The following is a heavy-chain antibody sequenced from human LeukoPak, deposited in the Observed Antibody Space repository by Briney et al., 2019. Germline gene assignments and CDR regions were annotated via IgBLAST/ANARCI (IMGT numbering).Heavy chain of an antibody. J-gene: IGHJ4*02. Sequence: GGSLRLSCAASGFTFSSYAMSWVRQAPGKGLEWVSAISGSGGSTYYADSVKGRFTISSDNSKNTLYLQMNSLRAEDTAVYYCAKDHGRGYYYNPNFDYWGQGTLVTVSS. CDR3: AKDHGRGYYYNPNFDY. D-gene: IGHD3-22*01. V-gene: IGHV3-23*01. CDR2: ISGSGGST. CDR1: GFTFSSYA.